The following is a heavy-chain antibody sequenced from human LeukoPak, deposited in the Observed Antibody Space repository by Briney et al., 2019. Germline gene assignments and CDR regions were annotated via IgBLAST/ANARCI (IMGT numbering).Heavy chain of an antibody. J-gene: IGHJ4*02. CDR2: INRNGGSA. Sequence: GGSLRLSCAASGFTFDDYGMSWVRQAPGKGMEWVSGINRNGGSAGYADSVKGRFTISRDNAKNSLYLQMNSLRAEDTALYYCARDGGYCSSTSCQFDFDYWGQGTLVTVSS. CDR3: ARDGGYCSSTSCQFDFDY. V-gene: IGHV3-20*04. D-gene: IGHD2-2*01. CDR1: GFTFDDYG.